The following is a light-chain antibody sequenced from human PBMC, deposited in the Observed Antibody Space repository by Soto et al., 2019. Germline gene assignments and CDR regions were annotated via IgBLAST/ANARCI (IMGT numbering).Light chain of an antibody. CDR2: YNG. CDR1: NIGSET. V-gene: IGLV3-21*01. Sequence: SYELTQPPSVSVARGQTANIACGGTNIGSETVHWYQQKSGQAPVLVLYYNGDRPSGIPERFSGSNSGNTATLTISRVEAGDEADYYCQLWDSNTDHQVFGGGTKVTVL. CDR3: QLWDSNTDHQV. J-gene: IGLJ2*01.